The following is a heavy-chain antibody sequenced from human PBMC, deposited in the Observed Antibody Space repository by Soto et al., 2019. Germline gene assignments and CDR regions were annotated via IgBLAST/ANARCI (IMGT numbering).Heavy chain of an antibody. Sequence: GGSLRLSCAASGFTFSSYGMHWVRQAPGKGLEWVAVISYDGSNKYYADSVKGRFTISRDNSKNTLYLQMNSLRAEDTAVYYCAKGPYDYIWGSYRYRWFDPWGQGTLVTVSS. D-gene: IGHD3-16*02. V-gene: IGHV3-30*18. CDR3: AKGPYDYIWGSYRYRWFDP. J-gene: IGHJ5*02. CDR2: ISYDGSNK. CDR1: GFTFSSYG.